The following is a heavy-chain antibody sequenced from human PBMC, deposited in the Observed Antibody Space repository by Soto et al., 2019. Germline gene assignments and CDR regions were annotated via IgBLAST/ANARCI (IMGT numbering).Heavy chain of an antibody. CDR2: INHSGST. CDR3: ARGRQLDQYSSSWYGSFDY. CDR1: GGSFSGYY. J-gene: IGHJ4*02. D-gene: IGHD6-13*01. Sequence: QVQLQQWGAGLLKPSETLSLTCAVYGGSFSGYYWSWIRQPPGKGLEWIGEINHSGSTNYNPSLKRRVTISVDTSKNQFSLKLSSVTAADTAVYYCARGRQLDQYSSSWYGSFDYWGQGTLVTVSS. V-gene: IGHV4-34*01.